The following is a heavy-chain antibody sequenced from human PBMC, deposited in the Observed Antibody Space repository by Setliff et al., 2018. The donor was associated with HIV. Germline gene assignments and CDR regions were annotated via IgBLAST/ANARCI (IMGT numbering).Heavy chain of an antibody. Sequence: ASVKVSCRASGYTFSSYGMSWVRQAPGQGLEWMGWISGFNGKINYAENFQGRVTLTTDSSASTAHMELWSLTSDDTAVYYCARDLGGEHDYADPAYMDVWGKGTTVTVSS. D-gene: IGHD4-17*01. CDR3: ARDLGGEHDYADPAYMDV. J-gene: IGHJ6*03. V-gene: IGHV1-18*01. CDR1: GYTFSSYG. CDR2: ISGFNGKI.